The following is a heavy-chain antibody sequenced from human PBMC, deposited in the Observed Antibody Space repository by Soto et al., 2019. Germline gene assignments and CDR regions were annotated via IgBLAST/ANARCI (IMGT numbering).Heavy chain of an antibody. D-gene: IGHD6-19*01. Sequence: QMQLQESGPGLVNPSETLSLTCTVSGGSISGHYWSWIRQPPQKGLEWIGFGYYTGSTNYNPSLNSRMDKSVDTSRNQVSRRLNYVTAADTAVYYCARRGGGGSGWYDYWGQGTLVTVSS. CDR3: ARRGGGGSGWYDY. CDR1: GGSISGHY. J-gene: IGHJ4*02. CDR2: GYYTGST. V-gene: IGHV4-59*11.